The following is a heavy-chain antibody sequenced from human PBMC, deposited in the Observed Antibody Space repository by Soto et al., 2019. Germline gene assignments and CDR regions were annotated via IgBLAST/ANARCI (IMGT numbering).Heavy chain of an antibody. D-gene: IGHD2-15*01. CDR3: ARKVGGAFDI. J-gene: IGHJ3*02. CDR1: VDRVSSDIDA. Sequence: SQTLSLTCAISVDRVSSDIDAWNLISQSPSRGLEWLGRTYYRSKWYNDYAVSVRSRITINPDKSKNQFSLQLNSVTPEDTAVYYCARKVGGAFDIWGQGTCVTVSS. V-gene: IGHV6-1*01. CDR2: TYYRSKWYN.